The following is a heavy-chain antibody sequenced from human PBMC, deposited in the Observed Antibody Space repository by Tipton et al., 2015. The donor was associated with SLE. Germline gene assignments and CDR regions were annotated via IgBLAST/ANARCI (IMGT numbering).Heavy chain of an antibody. CDR2: IYYSGST. CDR1: GGSFSGYY. D-gene: IGHD3-22*01. Sequence: TLSLTCAVYGGSFSGYYWSWIRQPPGKGLEWIGSIYYSGSTYYNPSLKSRVTISVDTSKNQFSLKLTSVTAADTALYYCVRQFRSSGYSLYYFDYWGQGSLVTVSS. J-gene: IGHJ4*02. V-gene: IGHV4-34*01. CDR3: VRQFRSSGYSLYYFDY.